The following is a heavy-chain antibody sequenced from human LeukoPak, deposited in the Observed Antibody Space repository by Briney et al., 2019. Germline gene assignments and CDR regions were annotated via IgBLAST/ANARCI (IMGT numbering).Heavy chain of an antibody. D-gene: IGHD3-3*01. Sequence: PSETLSLTCAVSGGSISSGGYSWSWIRQPPGKGLEWIGYIYHSGSTYYNPSLKSRVTISVDTSKNQFSLRLSSVTAADTAVYYCARLQKYDFWSGPLGMDVWGQGTTVTVSS. CDR1: GGSISSGGYS. CDR3: ARLQKYDFWSGPLGMDV. CDR2: IYHSGST. J-gene: IGHJ6*02. V-gene: IGHV4-30-2*01.